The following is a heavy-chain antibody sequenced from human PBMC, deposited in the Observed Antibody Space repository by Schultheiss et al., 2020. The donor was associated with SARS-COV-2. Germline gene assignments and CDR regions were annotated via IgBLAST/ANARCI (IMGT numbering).Heavy chain of an antibody. Sequence: GESLKISCAASGFTFSSYGMHWVRQAPGKGLEWVAVISYDGSNKYYADSVKGRFTISRDNSKNTLYLQMNSLRAEDTAVYYCAKDLRVFPYYFDYWGQGTLVTVSS. CDR2: ISYDGSNK. J-gene: IGHJ4*02. V-gene: IGHV3-30*18. CDR1: GFTFSSYG. CDR3: AKDLRVFPYYFDY. D-gene: IGHD3-10*02.